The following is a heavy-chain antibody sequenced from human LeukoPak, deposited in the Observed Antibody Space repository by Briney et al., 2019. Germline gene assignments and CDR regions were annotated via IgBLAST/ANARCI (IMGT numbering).Heavy chain of an antibody. CDR2: IYYSGST. D-gene: IGHD3-22*01. J-gene: IGHJ4*02. Sequence: SETLSLTCTVSGGSISSYYWSWIRQPPGKGLEWIGYIYYSGSTNYNPSLKSRVTISVDTSKNQFSLNLNSVTAADTAVYYCARDRTYYDSTGYYYDFWGQGILVTVSS. CDR1: GGSISSYY. CDR3: ARDRTYYDSTGYYYDF. V-gene: IGHV4-59*12.